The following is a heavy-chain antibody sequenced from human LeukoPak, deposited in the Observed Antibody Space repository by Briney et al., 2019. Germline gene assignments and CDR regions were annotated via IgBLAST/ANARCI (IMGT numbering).Heavy chain of an antibody. V-gene: IGHV1-69*13. Sequence: SVKVSCKASVGTFSSYAISWVRQAPGQGLEWMGGIIPIFGTANYAQKFQGRVTITADESTSTAYMELSSLRSEDTAVYYCACYGDYASYDYWGQGTLVTVSS. CDR3: ACYGDYASYDY. D-gene: IGHD4-17*01. CDR2: IIPIFGTA. J-gene: IGHJ4*02. CDR1: VGTFSSYA.